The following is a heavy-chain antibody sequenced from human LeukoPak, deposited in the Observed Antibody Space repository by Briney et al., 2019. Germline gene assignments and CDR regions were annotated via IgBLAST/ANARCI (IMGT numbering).Heavy chain of an antibody. V-gene: IGHV3-23*01. Sequence: GGSLRLSCAASGFTFSSYGMSWVRQAPGKGLEWVSAISGSGGSTYYADSVKGRFTISRDNSKNTLYLQMNSLRAEDTAVYYCAKGGYYDSSRGLYYYYYMDVWGKGTTVTISS. D-gene: IGHD3-22*01. CDR2: ISGSGGST. CDR1: GFTFSSYG. J-gene: IGHJ6*03. CDR3: AKGGYYDSSRGLYYYYYMDV.